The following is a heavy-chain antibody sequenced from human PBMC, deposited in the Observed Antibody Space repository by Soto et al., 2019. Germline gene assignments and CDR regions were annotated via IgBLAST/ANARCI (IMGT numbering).Heavy chain of an antibody. D-gene: IGHD6-19*01. CDR3: AGEGSIAVAGFDY. Sequence: EVQLVESGGGLVKPGGSLRLSCAASGFTFSSYSMNWVRQAPGKGLEWVSSISSSSSYIYYADSVKGRFTISRDNAKNSLYLQMNSLRAEDTAVYYFAGEGSIAVAGFDYWGQGTLVTVSS. J-gene: IGHJ4*02. CDR2: ISSSSSYI. CDR1: GFTFSSYS. V-gene: IGHV3-21*01.